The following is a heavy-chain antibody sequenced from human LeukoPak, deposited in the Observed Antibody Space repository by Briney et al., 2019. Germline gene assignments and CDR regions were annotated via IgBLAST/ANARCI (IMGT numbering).Heavy chain of an antibody. CDR3: ARDSYDFWSGYYIDY. CDR1: GFTFSSYG. D-gene: IGHD3-3*01. J-gene: IGHJ4*02. V-gene: IGHV3-30*02. Sequence: GGSLRLSCAASGFTFSSYGMHWVRQAPGKGLEWVAFIRYDGSNKYYADSVKGRFTISRDNSKNTLYLQMNSLRAEDTAVYYCARDSYDFWSGYYIDYWGQGTLVTVSS. CDR2: IRYDGSNK.